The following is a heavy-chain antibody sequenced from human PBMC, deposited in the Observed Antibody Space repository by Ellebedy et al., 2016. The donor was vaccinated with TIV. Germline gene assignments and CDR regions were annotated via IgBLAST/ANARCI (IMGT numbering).Heavy chain of an antibody. V-gene: IGHV1-18*01. CDR2: ISPNNGNT. Sequence: AASVKVSCKASGYTFSSYGISWVRQAPGQGLEWMGWISPNNGNTNYAQKLQGRVTMTTDASTSTAYMELRGLRFDDTAVYYCARDNAKMRGIFPDWGQGTLVTVSS. J-gene: IGHJ1*01. D-gene: IGHD3-3*02. CDR1: GYTFSSYG. CDR3: ARDNAKMRGIFPD.